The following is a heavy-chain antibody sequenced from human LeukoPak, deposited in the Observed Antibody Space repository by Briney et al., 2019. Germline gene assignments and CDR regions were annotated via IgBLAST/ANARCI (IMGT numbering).Heavy chain of an antibody. J-gene: IGHJ4*02. CDR2: ISYDGSNK. CDR3: AKWQERWVALLEY. CDR1: GFTFSSYA. D-gene: IGHD4-23*01. V-gene: IGHV3-30-3*02. Sequence: PGRSLRLSCAASGFTFSSYAMHWVRQAPGKGLEWVAVISYDGSNKYYADSVKGRFTISRDNSKNTLYLQMNSLRAEDTAVYYCAKWQERWVALLEYWGQGTLVTVSS.